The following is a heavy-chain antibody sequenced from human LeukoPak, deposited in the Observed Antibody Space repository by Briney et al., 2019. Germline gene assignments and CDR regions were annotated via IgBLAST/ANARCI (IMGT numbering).Heavy chain of an antibody. CDR1: GGSISSSSYY. V-gene: IGHV4-39*01. CDR3: ARQTCSSTSCYSEFDYYCMDV. D-gene: IGHD2-2*01. J-gene: IGHJ6*03. CDR2: IYYSGST. Sequence: SETLSLTCTVSGGSISSSSYYWGWIRQPPGKGLEWIGSIYYSGSTYYNPSLKSRVTISVDTSKNQFSLKLSSVTAADTAVYYCARQTCSSTSCYSEFDYYCMDVWGKGTTVTVSS.